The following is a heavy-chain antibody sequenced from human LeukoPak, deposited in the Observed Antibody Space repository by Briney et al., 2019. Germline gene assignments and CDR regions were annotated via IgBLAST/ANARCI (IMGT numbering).Heavy chain of an antibody. D-gene: IGHD6-13*01. V-gene: IGHV3-30*18. CDR1: EFTFSTYG. J-gene: IGHJ4*02. CDR3: AKDRYSGLNTIDY. Sequence: GGSLRRSCAASEFTFSTYGMHWVCQAPGKGLEWVAVISYDGSYKFYADSVKGRFTISRDNSKSTLYLQMNSLRAEDTAVYYCAKDRYSGLNTIDYWGQGTLVTVSS. CDR2: ISYDGSYK.